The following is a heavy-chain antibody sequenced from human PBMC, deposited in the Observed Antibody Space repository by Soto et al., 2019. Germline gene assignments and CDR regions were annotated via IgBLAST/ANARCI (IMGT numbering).Heavy chain of an antibody. CDR2: IYYSGST. CDR3: ARRYYDFWSGYYYYYMDV. J-gene: IGHJ6*03. Sequence: SETLSLTCTVSGGPISSSSYYWGWIRQPPGKGLEWIGSIYYSGSTYYNPSLKSRVTISVDTSKNQFSLKLSSVTAADTAVYYCARRYYDFWSGYYYYYMDVWGKGTTVT. D-gene: IGHD3-3*01. CDR1: GGPISSSSYY. V-gene: IGHV4-39*01.